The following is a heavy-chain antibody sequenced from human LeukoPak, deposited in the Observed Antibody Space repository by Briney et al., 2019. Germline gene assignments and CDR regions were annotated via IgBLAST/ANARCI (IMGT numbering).Heavy chain of an antibody. V-gene: IGHV3-33*01. J-gene: IGHJ3*02. CDR3: ARERRAVADILLWDAFDI. CDR2: IWYDGSNK. CDR1: GFTFSSYG. Sequence: GGSLRLSCAASGFTFSSYGMHWVRQAPGKGLEWVAVIWYDGSNKYYADSVKGRFTISRDNAKNSLYLQMNSLRAEDTAVYYCARERRAVADILLWDAFDIWGQGTMVTVSS. D-gene: IGHD6-19*01.